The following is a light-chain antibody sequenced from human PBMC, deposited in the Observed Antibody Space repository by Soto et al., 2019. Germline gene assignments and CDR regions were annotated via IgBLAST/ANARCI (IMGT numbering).Light chain of an antibody. CDR1: PSISSW. J-gene: IGKJ1*01. V-gene: IGKV1-5*01. CDR3: QQYNSYRT. Sequence: DIQMNHSPSTLSASVGDRVTITCRASPSISSWLAWYQQKPGKAPKLLIYDAYSLESGVPSRFSGSGSGTEVTLLISSLQQDYFETYYCQQYNSYRTFGQGTTVDIK. CDR2: DAY.